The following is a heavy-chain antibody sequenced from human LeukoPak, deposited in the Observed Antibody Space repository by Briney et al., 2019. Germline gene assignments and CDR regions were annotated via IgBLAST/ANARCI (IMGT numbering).Heavy chain of an antibody. J-gene: IGHJ5*02. Sequence: SETLSLTWTVSGGFISSYYWTWIRQFPGKGLEWIGYAYYIGNTNYNPSLKSRVTISVDTSKNQFSLKLKSVTAADTAVYYCARRYTSGWYQVDPWGQGTLVTVSS. CDR3: ARRYTSGWYQVDP. D-gene: IGHD6-19*01. CDR2: AYYIGNT. V-gene: IGHV4-59*01. CDR1: GGFISSYY.